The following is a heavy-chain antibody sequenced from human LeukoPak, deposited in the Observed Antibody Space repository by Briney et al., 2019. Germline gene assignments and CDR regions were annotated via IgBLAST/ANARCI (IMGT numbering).Heavy chain of an antibody. D-gene: IGHD6-6*01. CDR3: AEVVAAHYYFDY. Sequence: PGGSQRLSCAASGFTFSSYAMSWVRQAPGKGLEWVSAISGSGGSTYYADSVKGRFTISRDNSKNTLYLQMNSPRAEDTAVYYCAEVVAAHYYFDYWGQGTLVTVSS. CDR2: ISGSGGST. CDR1: GFTFSSYA. V-gene: IGHV3-23*01. J-gene: IGHJ4*02.